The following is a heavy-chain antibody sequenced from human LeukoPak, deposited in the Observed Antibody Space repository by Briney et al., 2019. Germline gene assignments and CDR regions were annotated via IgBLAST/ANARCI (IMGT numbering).Heavy chain of an antibody. Sequence: ASVKVSCKASGYTFNSYDISWVRQAPGQGLEWMAWISTYNGNTNYAQKVQGRATMTTDTTTSTAYMELRSLRSDDTAVYYCARVLRYDFWSAYYFDYWGQGTLVTVSS. D-gene: IGHD3-3*01. V-gene: IGHV1-18*01. CDR1: GYTFNSYD. J-gene: IGHJ4*02. CDR2: ISTYNGNT. CDR3: ARVLRYDFWSAYYFDY.